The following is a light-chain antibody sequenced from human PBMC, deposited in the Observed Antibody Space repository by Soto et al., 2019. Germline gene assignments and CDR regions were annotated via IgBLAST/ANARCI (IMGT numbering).Light chain of an antibody. Sequence: EIQTTQSPATLSASIGERATRSCRASQSISSCLAWYQQKPGKAPKLLIYKASSLESGVPSRFSGSGSGTEFTLTISSLQPDDFATYYCQQYYDYPWTFGQGTKVDI. J-gene: IGKJ1*01. CDR3: QQYYDYPWT. CDR1: QSISSC. V-gene: IGKV1-5*03. CDR2: KAS.